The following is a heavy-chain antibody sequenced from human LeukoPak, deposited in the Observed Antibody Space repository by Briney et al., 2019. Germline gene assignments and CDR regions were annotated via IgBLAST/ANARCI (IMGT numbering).Heavy chain of an antibody. D-gene: IGHD5-12*01. CDR3: ARAIVAHEEGWFDP. V-gene: IGHV4-30-2*01. CDR2: IYHSGST. J-gene: IGHJ5*02. Sequence: SQTLSLTCTVSGGSISSGGYYWSWIRQPPGKGLEWIGYIYHSGSTYYNPSLKSRVTISVDRSKNQFSLKLSSVTAADTAVYYCARAIVAHEEGWFDPWGQGTLVTVSS. CDR1: GGSISSGGYY.